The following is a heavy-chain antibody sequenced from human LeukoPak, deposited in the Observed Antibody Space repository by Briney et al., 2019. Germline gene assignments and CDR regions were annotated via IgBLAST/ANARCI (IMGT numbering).Heavy chain of an antibody. Sequence: GGSLRLSCAASGFTFSSYGMHWVRQAPGKGLEWVAVIWYDGSNKYYADSVKGRFTISRDNSKNTLYLQMNSLRAEDTAVYYCAREGWLRFYDYWGQGTLVTVSS. CDR2: IWYDGSNK. CDR1: GFTFSSYG. D-gene: IGHD5-12*01. CDR3: AREGWLRFYDY. J-gene: IGHJ4*02. V-gene: IGHV3-33*01.